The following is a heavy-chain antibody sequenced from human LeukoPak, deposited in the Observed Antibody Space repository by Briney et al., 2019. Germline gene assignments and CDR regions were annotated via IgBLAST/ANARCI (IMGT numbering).Heavy chain of an antibody. CDR3: AADVIYDSD. CDR1: GFIFSNSA. CDR2: IVVGSGYT. J-gene: IGHJ4*02. D-gene: IGHD3-10*01. V-gene: IGHV1-58*02. Sequence: SVKVSCKASGFIFSNSAMQWVRQARGQRLEWIGWIVVGSGYTNYAQKFQERVTITRDMSTSTAYMELSSLRSEDTAVYYCAADVIYDSDWGQGTLVNVSS.